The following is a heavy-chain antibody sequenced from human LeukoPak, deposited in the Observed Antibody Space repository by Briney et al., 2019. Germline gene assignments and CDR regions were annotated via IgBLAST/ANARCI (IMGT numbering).Heavy chain of an antibody. CDR1: GYTLTELS. CDR2: FYPEDGET. V-gene: IGHV1-24*01. Sequence: GSVTVSCKVSGYTLTELSMHWVRQAPGKGGEWMGGFYPEDGETIYAQKFQGRVTMTEDTSTDTAYMELSSLRSEDTAVYYCATDPGTTPSYWGQGTLVTVSS. D-gene: IGHD1-7*01. J-gene: IGHJ4*02. CDR3: ATDPGTTPSY.